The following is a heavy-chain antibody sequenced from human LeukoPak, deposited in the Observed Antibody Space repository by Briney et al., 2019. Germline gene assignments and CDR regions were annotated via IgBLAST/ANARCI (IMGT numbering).Heavy chain of an antibody. J-gene: IGHJ6*03. D-gene: IGHD6-6*01. CDR3: ASLRYSSSRPNYYYYYMDV. Sequence: PSDTLSLTCAVYGGSFSGYYWSWIRQPPGKGPEWIGEINHSGSTNYNPSLKSRVTISVDTAKNQFSLKLSSVTAADTAEYYCASLRYSSSRPNYYYYYMDVWGKGTTVTVSS. V-gene: IGHV4-34*01. CDR1: GGSFSGYY. CDR2: INHSGST.